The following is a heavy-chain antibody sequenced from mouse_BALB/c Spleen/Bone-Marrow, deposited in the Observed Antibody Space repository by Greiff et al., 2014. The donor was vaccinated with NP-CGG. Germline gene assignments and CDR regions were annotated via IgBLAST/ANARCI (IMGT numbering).Heavy chain of an antibody. CDR2: INPSNGGT. CDR1: GYTFISYY. V-gene: IGHV1S81*02. CDR3: TLWCYAMDY. J-gene: IGHJ4*01. Sequence: QVQLQQSGAELVKPGASVKLSCKASGYTFISYYMYWVKQRPGQGLEWIGEINPSNGGTNFNEKFKSKATLAVDKSSSTAYMQLSSLTSEDSAVYYCTLWCYAMDYWGQGTSVTVSS. D-gene: IGHD1-1*02.